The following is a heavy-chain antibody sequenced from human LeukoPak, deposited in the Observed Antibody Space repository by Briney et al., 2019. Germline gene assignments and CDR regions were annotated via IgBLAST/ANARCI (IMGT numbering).Heavy chain of an antibody. CDR2: IYSGGST. CDR3: ARSYCGGDCRFDY. Sequence: GGSLRLSCAASGFTFSSNYMSWVRQAPGKGLEWVSVIYSGGSTYYADSVKGRFTISRDNSKNTLYLQMNSLRAEDTAVYYCARSYCGGDCRFDYWGQGTLVTVSS. V-gene: IGHV3-53*01. D-gene: IGHD2-21*02. CDR1: GFTFSSNY. J-gene: IGHJ4*02.